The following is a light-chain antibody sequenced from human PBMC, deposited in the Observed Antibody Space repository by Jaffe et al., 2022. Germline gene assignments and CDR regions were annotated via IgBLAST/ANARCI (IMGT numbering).Light chain of an antibody. V-gene: IGLV2-23*01. Sequence: QSALTQPASVSGSPGQSITISCTGTSSDVGSYNLVSWYQQHPGKAPKLMIYEGSKRPSGVSNRFSGSKSGNTASLTISGLQAEDEADYYCCSYAGLPVFGGGTKLTVL. CDR3: CSYAGLPV. J-gene: IGLJ3*02. CDR2: EGS. CDR1: SSDVGSYNL.